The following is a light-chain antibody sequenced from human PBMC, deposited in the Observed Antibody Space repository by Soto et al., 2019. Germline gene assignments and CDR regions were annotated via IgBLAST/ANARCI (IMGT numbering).Light chain of an antibody. CDR3: QNYKSPPWT. Sequence: DIQMTQSPSTLSASVGDRVTITCRASQSIDIWLAWYQQKPGKAPKLLIYKTFILESGVPSRFSGSGSGTEFTLTISSLQPDDFATYYCQNYKSPPWTFGQGTKVEIK. V-gene: IGKV1-5*03. J-gene: IGKJ1*01. CDR1: QSIDIW. CDR2: KTF.